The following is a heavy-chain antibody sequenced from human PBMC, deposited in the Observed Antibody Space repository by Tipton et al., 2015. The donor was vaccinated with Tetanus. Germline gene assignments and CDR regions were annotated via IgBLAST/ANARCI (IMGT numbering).Heavy chain of an antibody. CDR1: GGSFSGYY. CDR3: ARGPSSGYCSGGSCYSDYGMDV. CDR2: INHSGST. Sequence: TLSLTCAVYGGSFSGYYWSWIRQPPGKGLEWIGEINHSGSTNYNPSLKSRVTISVDTSKNQFSLKLSSVTAADTAVYYCARGPSSGYCSGGSCYSDYGMDVWGQGTTVTVSS. D-gene: IGHD2-15*01. J-gene: IGHJ6*02. V-gene: IGHV4-34*01.